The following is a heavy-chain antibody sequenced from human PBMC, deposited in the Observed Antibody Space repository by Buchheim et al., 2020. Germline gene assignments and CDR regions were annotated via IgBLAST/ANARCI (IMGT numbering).Heavy chain of an antibody. CDR1: GGSFSRSS. V-gene: IGHV4-34*02. D-gene: IGHD3-3*01. J-gene: IGHJ5*02. CDR2: INHTGST. CDR3: AVTTRGDFWSWGWFDP. Sequence: QVQLQQWGAGLLKPSETLSLNCAVYGGSFSRSSWSWIRQTPGKGLEWIGEINHTGSTNYNPSLKSRVTISFDRSKHQFSLKLTSVTAADTAVYYCAVTTRGDFWSWGWFDPWGQGTL.